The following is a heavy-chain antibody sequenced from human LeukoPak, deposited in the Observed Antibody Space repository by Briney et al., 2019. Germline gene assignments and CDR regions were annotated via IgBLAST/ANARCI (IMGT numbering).Heavy chain of an antibody. CDR1: GGSISSYY. D-gene: IGHD1-26*01. CDR2: IYYSGST. V-gene: IGHV4-59*01. J-gene: IGHJ4*02. CDR3: ARGGGESGSYPFDY. Sequence: SETLSLTCTVSGGSISSYYWSWIRQPPGKGLEWIGYIYYSGSTNYNPSLKSRVTISVDTSKNQFSLKLSSVTAADTAVYYCARGGGESGSYPFDYWGQGTLVTVSS.